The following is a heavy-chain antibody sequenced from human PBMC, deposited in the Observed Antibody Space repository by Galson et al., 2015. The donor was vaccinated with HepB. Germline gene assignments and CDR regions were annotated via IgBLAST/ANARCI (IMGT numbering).Heavy chain of an antibody. V-gene: IGHV3-48*04. Sequence: LRLSCAASTFIFSTYSMNWVRQAPGKGLEWIAYIGPSSSARYYADTVKGRFTISRDNAKNSLYLQMNSLKGEDTAVYYCVFLRCLDLKPLDYWGQGNLVTVSS. J-gene: IGHJ4*02. CDR1: TFIFSTYS. CDR3: VFLRCLDLKPLDY. CDR2: IGPSSSAR. D-gene: IGHD3-16*02.